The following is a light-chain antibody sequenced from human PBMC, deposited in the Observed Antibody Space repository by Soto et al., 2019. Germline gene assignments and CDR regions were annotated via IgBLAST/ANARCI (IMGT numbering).Light chain of an antibody. CDR1: QGIRND. V-gene: IGKV1-6*01. CDR2: AAS. J-gene: IGKJ1*01. CDR3: LQDSNYPQT. Sequence: AIQMTQSPSSLSASVGDRVTITCRASQGIRNDLGWYQQKPGKAPKLLIYAASSLQSGVPSRFSGSGSGTDFTLPISRLQPEDFTTYYHLQDSNYPQTLGRGTRV.